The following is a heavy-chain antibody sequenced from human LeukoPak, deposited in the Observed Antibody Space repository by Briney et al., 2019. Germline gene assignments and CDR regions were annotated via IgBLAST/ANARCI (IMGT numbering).Heavy chain of an antibody. D-gene: IGHD3-9*01. CDR1: GYTFTGYY. V-gene: IGHV1-2*02. J-gene: IGHJ4*02. Sequence: ASVKVSCKAFGYTFTGYYMHWVRQAPGQGLEWMGWINPNSGGTNYAQKFQGRVSMTRDTSISTVYMELSRLRSDDTAVYYCARDLDRSFDYWGQGTLVTVSS. CDR3: ARDLDRSFDY. CDR2: INPNSGGT.